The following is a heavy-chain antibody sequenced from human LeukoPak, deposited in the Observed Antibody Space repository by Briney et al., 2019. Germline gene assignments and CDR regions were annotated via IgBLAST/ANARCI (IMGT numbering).Heavy chain of an antibody. CDR1: GGSFSGYY. D-gene: IGHD3-3*01. V-gene: IGHV4-34*01. CDR2: INHSGST. J-gene: IGHJ6*02. CDR3: ARVGSGYYDFWSGSEYYYYYGMDV. Sequence: PSETLSLTCAVYGGSFSGYYWSWIRQPPGKGLEWIGEINHSGSTNYNPSLKSRVTISVDTSKNQFSLKLSSVAAADTAVYYCARVGSGYYDFWSGSEYYYYYGMDVWGQGTTVTVSS.